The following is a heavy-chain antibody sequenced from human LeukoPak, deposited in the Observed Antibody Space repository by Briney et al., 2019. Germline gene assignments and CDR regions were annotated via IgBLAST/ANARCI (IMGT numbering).Heavy chain of an antibody. CDR1: GGSISNY. V-gene: IGHV4-59*01. Sequence: SETLSLTCTVSGGSISNYWSWIRQPPGKGLEWIGYIYYSGSTNYNPSLKSRVTISVDTSKNQFSLKLSSVTAADTAVYFCARANSYYYGDLDYWGQGALVTVSS. D-gene: IGHD4-17*01. J-gene: IGHJ4*02. CDR3: ARANSYYYGDLDY. CDR2: IYYSGST.